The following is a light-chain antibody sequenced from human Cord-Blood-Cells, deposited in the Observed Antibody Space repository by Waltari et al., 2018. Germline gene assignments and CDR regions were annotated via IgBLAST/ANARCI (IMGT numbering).Light chain of an antibody. CDR1: SSNIGAGYD. CDR3: QSYDSGLSGYV. V-gene: IGLV1-40*01. J-gene: IGLJ1*01. Sequence: QSVLTQPPSVSGAPGQRVTISCTGSSSNIGAGYDVHWYQQLPGTAPNLLIYGNSNRPSGVPDRFSGSKSGTSASLAITGLQAEDEADYYCQSYDSGLSGYVFGTGTKVTVL. CDR2: GNS.